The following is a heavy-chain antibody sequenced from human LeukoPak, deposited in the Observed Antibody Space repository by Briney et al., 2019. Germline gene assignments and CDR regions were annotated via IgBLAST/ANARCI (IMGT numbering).Heavy chain of an antibody. CDR1: GFTFSSYE. V-gene: IGHV3-48*03. Sequence: PGGSLRLSCAASGFTFSSYEMNWVRQAPGKGLEWVSYISSSGSTIYYADSVKGRFTISRDNAKNSLYLQMNSLRAEDTAVYYCARDQGTRIVVVPAYDYYYGMDVWGKGTTVTVSS. CDR2: ISSSGSTI. J-gene: IGHJ6*04. D-gene: IGHD2-2*01. CDR3: ARDQGTRIVVVPAYDYYYGMDV.